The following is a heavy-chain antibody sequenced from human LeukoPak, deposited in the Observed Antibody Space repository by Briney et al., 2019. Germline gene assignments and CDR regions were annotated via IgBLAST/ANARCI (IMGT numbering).Heavy chain of an antibody. V-gene: IGHV1-2*02. D-gene: IGHD3-10*01. J-gene: IGHJ4*02. CDR3: ARGELLDY. CDR1: GYTFTAYY. CDR2: INPNSGGGT. Sequence: GASVKVSCKASGYTFTAYYLHWVRQAPGQGLEWMGWINPNSGGGTNYAQNFQGRVTMTRDTSVGTAYMELSRLTSDDTAVYYCARGELLDYWGQGTPVTVSS.